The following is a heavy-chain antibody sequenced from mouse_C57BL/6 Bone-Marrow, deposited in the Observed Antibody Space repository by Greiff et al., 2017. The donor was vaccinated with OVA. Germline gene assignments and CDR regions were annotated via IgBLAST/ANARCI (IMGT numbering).Heavy chain of an antibody. CDR1: GYTFTSYG. CDR2: IYPRSGNT. D-gene: IGHD1-1*01. V-gene: IGHV1-81*01. J-gene: IGHJ1*03. CDR3: ARWITTVVASDWYFDV. Sequence: QVQLQQSGAELARPGASVKLSCKASGYTFTSYGISWVKQRTGQGLEWIGEIYPRSGNTYYNEKFKGKATLTADKSSSTAYMELRSLTSEDSAVYFCARWITTVVASDWYFDVWGTGTTVTVSS.